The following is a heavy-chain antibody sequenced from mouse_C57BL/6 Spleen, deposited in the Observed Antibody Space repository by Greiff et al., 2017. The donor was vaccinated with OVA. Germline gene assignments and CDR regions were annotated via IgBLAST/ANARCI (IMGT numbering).Heavy chain of an antibody. Sequence: EVQGVESGAELVRPGASVKLSCTASGFNIKDDYMHWVKQRPEQGLEWIGWIDPENGDTEYASKFQGKATITADTSSNTAYLQLSSLTSEDTAVYYCTTSRYSNYDYFDYWGQGTTLTVSS. CDR1: GFNIKDDY. V-gene: IGHV14-4*01. CDR3: TTSRYSNYDYFDY. CDR2: IDPENGDT. D-gene: IGHD2-5*01. J-gene: IGHJ2*01.